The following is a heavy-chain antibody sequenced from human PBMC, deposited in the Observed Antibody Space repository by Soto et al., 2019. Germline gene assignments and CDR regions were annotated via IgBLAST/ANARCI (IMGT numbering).Heavy chain of an antibody. D-gene: IGHD3-3*01. Sequence: SETLSLTCTVSGGSISVYYWSWIRQPPGKGLEWIGYIYYSGSTNYNPSLKSRVTISVDTSKNQFSLKLSSLTAADTAVYYCARGGWRHIDYWGQGTLVTVSS. CDR2: IYYSGST. J-gene: IGHJ4*02. CDR1: GGSISVYY. V-gene: IGHV4-59*08. CDR3: ARGGWRHIDY.